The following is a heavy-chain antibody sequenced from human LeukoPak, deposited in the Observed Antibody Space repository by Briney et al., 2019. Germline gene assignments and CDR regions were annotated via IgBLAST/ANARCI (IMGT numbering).Heavy chain of an antibody. V-gene: IGHV3-23*01. CDR3: ARSSRRVGASTPYYYYFYMDV. CDR1: GFTFSSYA. Sequence: GGSLRLSCVAFGFTFSSYALSWVRQAPGKGLEWVSSVSTSGGTTYSADSVKGRFTISRDNSKNTLYLQMNSLRAEDTAVFYCARSSRRVGASTPYYYYFYMDVWGKGTTVTVSS. CDR2: VSTSGGTT. J-gene: IGHJ6*03. D-gene: IGHD1-26*01.